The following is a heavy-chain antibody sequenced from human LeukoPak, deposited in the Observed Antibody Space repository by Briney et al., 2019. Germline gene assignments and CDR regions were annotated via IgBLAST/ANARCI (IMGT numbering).Heavy chain of an antibody. CDR3: ARDPYRD. D-gene: IGHD1-26*01. V-gene: IGHV3-53*01. J-gene: IGHJ4*02. CDR2: IYSGGST. Sequence: PGGSLRLSCAASGLTFNNAWMNWVRQAPGKGLEWVSVIYSGGSTYYADSVKGRFTISRDNSKNTLYLQMNSLRAEDTAVYYCARDPYRDWGQGTLVTVSS. CDR1: GLTFNNAW.